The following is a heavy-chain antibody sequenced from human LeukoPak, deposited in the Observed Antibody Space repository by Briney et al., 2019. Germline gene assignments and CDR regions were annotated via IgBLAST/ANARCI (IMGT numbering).Heavy chain of an antibody. CDR1: GFTFSSYE. V-gene: IGHV3-48*03. D-gene: IGHD2-15*01. CDR3: VRDMSGVVAASTEEY. CDR2: ISSSGTTI. Sequence: GGSLRLSCEASGFTFSSYEMNWVRQAPGKGLEWVSYISSSGTTIYYTDSVKGRFTISRDNAKNSLYLQMNDLRVEDTAVYYCVRDMSGVVAASTEEYWGQGTLVTVSS. J-gene: IGHJ4*02.